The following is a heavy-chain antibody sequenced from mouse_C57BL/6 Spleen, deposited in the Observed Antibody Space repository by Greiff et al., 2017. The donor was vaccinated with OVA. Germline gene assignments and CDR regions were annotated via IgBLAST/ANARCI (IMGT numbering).Heavy chain of an antibody. CDR1: GFTFSSYA. D-gene: IGHD1-1*01. V-gene: IGHV5-9-1*02. Sequence: EVQGVESGEGLVKPGGSLKLSCAASGFTFSSYAMSWVRQTPEKRLEWVAYISSGGDYIYYADTVKGRFTISRDNARNTLYLQMSSLKSEDTAMYYCTRDRGLLRFDYWGQGTTLTVSS. CDR2: ISSGGDYI. J-gene: IGHJ2*01. CDR3: TRDRGLLRFDY.